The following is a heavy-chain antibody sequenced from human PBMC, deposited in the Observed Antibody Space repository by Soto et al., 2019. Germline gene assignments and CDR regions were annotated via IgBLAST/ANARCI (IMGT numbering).Heavy chain of an antibody. CDR2: INPNSGGT. V-gene: IGHV1-2*04. Sequence: QVQLVQSGAEVKKPGASVKVSCKASGYTFTGYYMHWVRQAPGQGLEWMGWINPNSGGTNYAQKFQGWVTMTRDTSISTAYMELSRLRSDDTAVYYCARDGDGYSYGTRWFDPWGQGTLVTVSS. J-gene: IGHJ5*02. CDR1: GYTFTGYY. D-gene: IGHD5-18*01. CDR3: ARDGDGYSYGTRWFDP.